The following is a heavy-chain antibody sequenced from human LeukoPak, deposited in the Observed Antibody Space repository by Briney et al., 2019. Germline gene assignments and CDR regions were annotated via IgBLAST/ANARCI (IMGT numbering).Heavy chain of an antibody. D-gene: IGHD2-21*02. CDR3: ARDLVVTAMNYYYMDV. V-gene: IGHV1-18*01. Sequence: GASVKVSCKASGYTFTSYGISWVRQAPGQGLGWMGWISAYNGNTNYAQKLQGRVTMTTDTSTSTAYMELRSLRSDDTAVYYCARDLVVTAMNYYYMDVWGKGTTVTVSS. CDR1: GYTFTSYG. CDR2: ISAYNGNT. J-gene: IGHJ6*03.